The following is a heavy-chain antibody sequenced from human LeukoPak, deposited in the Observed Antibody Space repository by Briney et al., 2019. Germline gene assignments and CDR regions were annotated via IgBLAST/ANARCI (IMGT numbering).Heavy chain of an antibody. V-gene: IGHV4-59*08. CDR3: ARRFDDFAYFDY. CDR1: GGSISSHY. D-gene: IGHD2-21*02. CDR2: VYNSGST. Sequence: PSETLSLTCTVSGGSISSHYWSWTRQPPGKGLEWIGYVYNSGSTIYNPSLKTRVTISLDTSKNQFSLKLSSVTAADTAVYYCARRFDDFAYFDYWGQGTLVTVSS. J-gene: IGHJ4*02.